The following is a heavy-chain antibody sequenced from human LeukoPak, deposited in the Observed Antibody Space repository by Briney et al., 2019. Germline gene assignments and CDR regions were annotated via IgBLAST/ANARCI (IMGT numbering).Heavy chain of an antibody. CDR2: IYTSGST. J-gene: IGHJ6*03. CDR3: ARHRLWSRYSSSWYPYYYYYYYMDV. D-gene: IGHD6-13*01. V-gene: IGHV4-61*02. Sequence: SETLSLTCTVSGGSISSGSYYWSWIRQPAGKGLEWIGRIYTSGSTNYNPSLKSRVTISVDTSKNQFSLKLSSVTAADTAVYYCARHRLWSRYSSSWYPYYYYYYYMDVWGKGTTVTVSS. CDR1: GGSISSGSYY.